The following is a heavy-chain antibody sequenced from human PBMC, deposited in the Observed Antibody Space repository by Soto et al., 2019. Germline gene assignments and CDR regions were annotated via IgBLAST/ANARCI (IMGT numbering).Heavy chain of an antibody. V-gene: IGHV2-5*02. J-gene: IGHJ5*02. CDR3: VHRPNYYGSGSSYYP. CDR1: GFSLSTSGVG. Sequence: QITLKESGPTLVKPTQTFTLTCTFSGFSLSTSGVGVGWIRQPPGKALEWLALIYWDDDKRYSPSLKSRLTLTKDTSKSQVVLTMTNMEPVDTATYYCVHRPNYYGSGSSYYPWGQGTLVTVSS. D-gene: IGHD3-10*01. CDR2: IYWDDDK.